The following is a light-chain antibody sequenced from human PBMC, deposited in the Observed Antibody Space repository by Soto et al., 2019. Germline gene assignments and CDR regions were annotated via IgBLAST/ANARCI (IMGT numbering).Light chain of an antibody. Sequence: SYELTQPPSVSVGPGQTARITCGGSHIGRKSVHWYQQKPGQAPVVVVYDDRDRPSGIPERFSGSNSGNTATLTISRVEAGDEADYYCQLWDSNSDHVVFGGGTKLTVL. CDR2: DDR. CDR3: QLWDSNSDHVV. CDR1: HIGRKS. V-gene: IGLV3-21*02. J-gene: IGLJ2*01.